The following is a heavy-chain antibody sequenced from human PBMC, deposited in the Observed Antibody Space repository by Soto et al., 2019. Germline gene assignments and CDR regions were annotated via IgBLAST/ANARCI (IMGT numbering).Heavy chain of an antibody. CDR1: GFTFNNYA. J-gene: IGHJ4*02. Sequence: EVQLLESGGGLVQPGGSLRLSCEASGFTFNNYAMSWVRQAPGKGLEWVSAISGNGGITSYADSVKGRFTISRDNSKNTVYLQMNSLRAEDTAVHFWAKGGGGLYYFDTSGFYYVDSWGQGTLVTVSS. CDR2: ISGNGGIT. D-gene: IGHD3-22*01. V-gene: IGHV3-23*01. CDR3: AKGGGGLYYFDTSGFYYVDS.